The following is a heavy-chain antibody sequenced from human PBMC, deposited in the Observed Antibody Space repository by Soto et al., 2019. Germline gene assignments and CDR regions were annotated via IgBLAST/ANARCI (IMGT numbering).Heavy chain of an antibody. V-gene: IGHV3-30*18. J-gene: IGHJ6*02. CDR3: AKDRQDIVVVPAAMPYYYYGMDV. D-gene: IGHD2-2*01. Sequence: GGSLRLSCAASGFTFSSYGMHWVRQAPGKGLEWVAVISYDGSNKYYADSVKGRFTISRENSKNTLYLQMNSLRAEDTAVYYCAKDRQDIVVVPAAMPYYYYGMDVWGQGTTVTVSS. CDR2: ISYDGSNK. CDR1: GFTFSSYG.